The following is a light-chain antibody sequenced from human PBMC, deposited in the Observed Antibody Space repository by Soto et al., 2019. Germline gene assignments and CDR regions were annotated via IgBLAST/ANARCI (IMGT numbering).Light chain of an antibody. CDR2: SAS. CDR3: QQYDNWPPYT. CDR1: QDININ. J-gene: IGKJ2*01. Sequence: EIVMTQSPGTLSVSPGERATLSCRASQDININLAWYQQKPGQAPRLLIYSASTRAAGIPARFSGTGSETDFTLTIDSLQSEDFAVYYCQQYDNWPPYTFGQETRLEI. V-gene: IGKV3-15*01.